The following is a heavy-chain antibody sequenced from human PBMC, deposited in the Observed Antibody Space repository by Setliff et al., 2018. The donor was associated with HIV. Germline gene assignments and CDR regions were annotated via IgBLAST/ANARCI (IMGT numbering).Heavy chain of an antibody. CDR3: ARDWRSGYDLNFDY. J-gene: IGHJ4*02. CDR2: IYSDDYT. Sequence: PGGSLRLSCAASGFNVNNKYMSWVRQAPGKGLEWVSIIYSDDYTKYADSVKGRFTISRDNAKNSLYLQMNSLRAEDTAIYYCARDWRSGYDLNFDYWGQGTLVTVSS. CDR1: GFNVNNKY. V-gene: IGHV3-66*01. D-gene: IGHD5-12*01.